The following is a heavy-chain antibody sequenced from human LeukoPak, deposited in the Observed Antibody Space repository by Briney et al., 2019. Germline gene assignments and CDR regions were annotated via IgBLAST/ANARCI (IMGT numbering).Heavy chain of an antibody. D-gene: IGHD5-12*01. Sequence: ASVKVSCKVSGNTLTELSMTWVRQAPGKGLEWMGGFDLEDGETIYAQKFQGRVTMTEDTSTDTAYMELSSLRSEDTAVYYCATALWGATIPIYWGQGTLVTVSS. CDR2: FDLEDGET. J-gene: IGHJ4*02. CDR3: ATALWGATIPIY. CDR1: GNTLTELS. V-gene: IGHV1-24*01.